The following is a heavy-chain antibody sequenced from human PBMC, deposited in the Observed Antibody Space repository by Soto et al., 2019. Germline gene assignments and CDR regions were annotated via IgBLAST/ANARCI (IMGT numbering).Heavy chain of an antibody. CDR2: ISYDGSNK. V-gene: IGHV3-30*03. D-gene: IGHD3-3*01. CDR1: GFTFSSYG. J-gene: IGHJ4*02. CDR3: ALDFWSGAY. Sequence: QVQLVESGGGVVQPGRSLRLSCAASGFTFSSYGMHWVRQAPGKGLEWVAVISYDGSNKYYADSVKGRFTISRDNSKNTLYLQMNSLRAEDTAVYYCALDFWSGAYWGQGTLVTVSS.